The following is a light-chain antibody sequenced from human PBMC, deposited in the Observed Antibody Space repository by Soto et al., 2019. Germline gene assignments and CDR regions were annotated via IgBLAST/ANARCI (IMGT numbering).Light chain of an antibody. V-gene: IGLV2-23*02. Sequence: QSALTQPASVSGSPGQSITISCTGTSSDVGSYNLVSWYQQHPGKAPKLMIYEVSKRPSGVSNLFSGSKSGNTASLTTSGLQAEDEADYYCCSYAGSSTLVFGGGTKVTVL. CDR2: EVS. J-gene: IGLJ3*02. CDR1: SSDVGSYNL. CDR3: CSYAGSSTLV.